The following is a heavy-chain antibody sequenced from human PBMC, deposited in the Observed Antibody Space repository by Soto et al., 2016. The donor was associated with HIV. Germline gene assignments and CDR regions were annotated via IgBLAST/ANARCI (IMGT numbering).Heavy chain of an antibody. CDR1: GYTFTDYY. CDR3: ARHAPIFTFYFDY. J-gene: IGHJ4*02. CDR2: INPNSGGT. Sequence: QVQLVQSGAEVKKPGASVKVSCKASGYTFTDYYIHWVRQAPGQAPGQGLEWMGWINPNSGGTNYAQKFQGRVTMTRDTSISTAYMELSRLRSDDTAVYYCARHAPIFTFYFDYWGQGTLVTVSS. V-gene: IGHV1-2*02.